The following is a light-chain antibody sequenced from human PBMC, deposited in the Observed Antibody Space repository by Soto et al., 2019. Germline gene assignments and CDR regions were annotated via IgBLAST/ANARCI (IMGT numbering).Light chain of an antibody. CDR1: QSVSSNY. Sequence: EIVLTQSPGTLSLSPGERATLSCRASQSVSSNYLAWYQQKPGQAPRLLVYGASIRATGIPDRFSGSGSGTDLTLTISRVEPEDFAVYYCQHYGSSPFTFSPGTRVDIK. CDR2: GAS. J-gene: IGKJ3*01. CDR3: QHYGSSPFT. V-gene: IGKV3-20*01.